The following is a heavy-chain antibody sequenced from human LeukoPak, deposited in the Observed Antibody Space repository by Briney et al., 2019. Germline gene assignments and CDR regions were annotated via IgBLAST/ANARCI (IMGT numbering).Heavy chain of an antibody. CDR1: GFTFSNYA. J-gene: IGHJ4*02. V-gene: IGHV3-30*01. CDR2: ISSGGTYE. Sequence: GKSLRLSCAASGFTFSNYAMHWVRQAPGKGLEWVTLISSGGTYEYYADSVKGRFTISRDNSKNTLYLQLNSLRAEDTAVYYCARDSTYYYDSGSSGPHYFDNWGQGTLVTVSS. CDR3: ARDSTYYYDSGSSGPHYFDN. D-gene: IGHD3-10*01.